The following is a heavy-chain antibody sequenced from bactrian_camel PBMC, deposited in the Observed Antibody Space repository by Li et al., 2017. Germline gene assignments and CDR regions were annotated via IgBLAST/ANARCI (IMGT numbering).Heavy chain of an antibody. CDR3: ASSYQRGINWSDSGKYTY. Sequence: HVQLVESGGGSVQAGGSLRLSCVASGDTYRYYCAAWFHQAPGKERERVAAVYPGGSKFVYADSVKGRFTMSRDDAKNTVYLQMDSLKPNDTAMYYCASSYQRGINWSDSGKYTYWGQGTQVTVS. CDR2: VYPGGSKF. J-gene: IGHJ4*01. V-gene: IGHV3S1*01. D-gene: IGHD2*01. CDR1: GDTYRYYC.